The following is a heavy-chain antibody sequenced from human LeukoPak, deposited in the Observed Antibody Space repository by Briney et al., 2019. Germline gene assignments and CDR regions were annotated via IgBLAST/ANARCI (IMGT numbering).Heavy chain of an antibody. CDR3: ARSSGWGSRFDP. V-gene: IGHV1-18*04. J-gene: IGHJ5*02. CDR2: ISVYNGNT. Sequence: ASVTVSCKASGYTFTSYDISWVRQAPGQGLEWMEWISVYNGNTNYAQNLQGRVTMPTDTSTNTGYMELRSLRSDDTAVYYCARSSGWGSRFDPWGQGALVTVSS. D-gene: IGHD6-19*01. CDR1: GYTFTSYD.